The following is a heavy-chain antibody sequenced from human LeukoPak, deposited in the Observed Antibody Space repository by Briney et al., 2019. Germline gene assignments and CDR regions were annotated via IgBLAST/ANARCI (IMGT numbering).Heavy chain of an antibody. D-gene: IGHD3-10*01. V-gene: IGHV4-38-2*02. Sequence: SETLSLTCTVSGHSISSGFYWGWIRQPPGKGLEWIGNIYHSGSTYYNPSLKSRVTISVDTSKNQFSLKLSSVTAADTAVYYCARGRTYYYGSGRPTRYYYYYYYMDVWGKGTTVTVSS. CDR1: GHSISSGFY. CDR2: IYHSGST. CDR3: ARGRTYYYGSGRPTRYYYYYYYMDV. J-gene: IGHJ6*03.